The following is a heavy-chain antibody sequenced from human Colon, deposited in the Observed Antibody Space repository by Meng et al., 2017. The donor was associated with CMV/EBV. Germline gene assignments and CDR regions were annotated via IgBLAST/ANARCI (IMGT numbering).Heavy chain of an antibody. Sequence: ASGFTFSGSAMHWFRQASGKGLEWVGRIRSKANSYATAYAASVKGRFTISRDDSKNTAYLQMNSLKTEDTAVYYCTRAPSYGGNDYWGQGTLVTVSS. V-gene: IGHV3-73*01. D-gene: IGHD4-23*01. CDR1: GFTFSGSA. CDR3: TRAPSYGGNDY. J-gene: IGHJ4*02. CDR2: IRSKANSYAT.